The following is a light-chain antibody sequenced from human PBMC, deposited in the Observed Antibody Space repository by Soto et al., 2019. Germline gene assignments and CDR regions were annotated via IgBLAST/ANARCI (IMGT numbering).Light chain of an antibody. CDR3: SSYTSNNTLL. Sequence: QSVLTQPASVSGSPGQSITISCTGTSSDVGGYNYVSWYQQHPGKAPKLMIYDVSNRPSGVSNRFSGSKSGNTASLTISGLQAEDEADYYCSSYTSNNTLLFGIGTTVPVL. CDR2: DVS. V-gene: IGLV2-14*01. CDR1: SSDVGGYNY. J-gene: IGLJ1*01.